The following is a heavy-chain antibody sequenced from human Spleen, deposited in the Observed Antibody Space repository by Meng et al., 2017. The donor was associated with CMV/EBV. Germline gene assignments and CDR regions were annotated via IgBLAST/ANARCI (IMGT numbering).Heavy chain of an antibody. V-gene: IGHV1-2*02. Sequence: ASVKVSCKASGYTFTGYYMHWVRQAPGQGLEWMGWINPNSGNTNYAQKFQGRVTMTRDTSISTAYMELSRLRSDDTAVYYCAREGCSSTSCYLRFDPWGQGTLVTVSS. J-gene: IGHJ5*02. CDR2: INPNSGNT. CDR1: GYTFTGYY. CDR3: AREGCSSTSCYLRFDP. D-gene: IGHD2-2*01.